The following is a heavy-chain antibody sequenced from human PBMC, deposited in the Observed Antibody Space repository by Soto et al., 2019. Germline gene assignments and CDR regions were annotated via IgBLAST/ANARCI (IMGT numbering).Heavy chain of an antibody. D-gene: IGHD1-20*01. V-gene: IGHV3-23*01. CDR1: GLTFSVSA. CDR2: TGLSGRTT. Sequence: PGGSLRLSCVASGLTFSVSAMTWVRQAPGKGLEWVSTTGLSGRTTYYGDSVKGRFTVSRDNSKNTLDLQMSSLRAEDTAVYYCATVHNTSRSFNFWGRGPLVTVSS. CDR3: ATVHNTSRSFNF. J-gene: IGHJ4*02.